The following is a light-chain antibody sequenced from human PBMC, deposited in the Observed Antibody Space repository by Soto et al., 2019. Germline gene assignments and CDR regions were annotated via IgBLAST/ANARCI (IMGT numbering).Light chain of an antibody. J-gene: IGLJ2*01. V-gene: IGLV1-44*01. CDR3: AAWDDSLNSPL. CDR2: NSD. Sequence: QSVLTQPPSASGTPGQRVTISCSGTSSNVGSNSVSWYHHLPGTAPKLLIYNSDQRPSGVPGRFSGSKSDTSASLAISGLQSEDEADYYCAAWDDSLNSPLFGGGTKLTVL. CDR1: SSNVGSNS.